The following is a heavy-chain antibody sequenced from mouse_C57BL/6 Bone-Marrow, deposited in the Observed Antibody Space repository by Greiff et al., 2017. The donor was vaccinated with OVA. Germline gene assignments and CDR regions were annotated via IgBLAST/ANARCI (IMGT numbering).Heavy chain of an antibody. CDR2: INSDGGST. V-gene: IGHV5-2*01. CDR3: ARRGSGYVHWYFDV. Sequence: EVQRVESGGGLVQPGESLKLSCESNEYEFPSHDMSWVRKTPAKRLELVAAINSDGGSTYYPDTMERRFIISRDNTKKTLYLQMSSLRSEDTALYYCARRGSGYVHWYFDVWGTGTTVTVSS. CDR1: EYEFPSHD. J-gene: IGHJ1*03. D-gene: IGHD3-2*02.